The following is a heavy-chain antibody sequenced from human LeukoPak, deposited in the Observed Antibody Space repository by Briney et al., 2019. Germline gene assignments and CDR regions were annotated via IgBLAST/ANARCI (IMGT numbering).Heavy chain of an antibody. V-gene: IGHV4-4*07. CDR2: IYTSGST. D-gene: IGHD1-1*01. J-gene: IGHJ4*02. CDR1: GGSISSYY. CDR3: ASQLGYFDY. Sequence: SETLSLTCTVSGGSISSYYWTWIRQPAGKGLEWIGRIYTSGSTNYNPSLKSRVTISLDTSKNQFSLRLSSVTAADTAMYYCASQLGYFDYWGQGTLVTVSS.